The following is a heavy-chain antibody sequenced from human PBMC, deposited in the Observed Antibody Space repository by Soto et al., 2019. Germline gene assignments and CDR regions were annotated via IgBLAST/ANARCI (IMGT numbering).Heavy chain of an antibody. CDR1: GGSVSSGSYY. J-gene: IGHJ4*02. V-gene: IGHV4-61*01. CDR3: ARGSQLTTVTPAYFDY. Sequence: QVQLQESGPGLVKPSETLSLTCTVSGGSVSSGSYYWSWIRQPPGKGLEWIGYIYYSGSTNYNPSLKRRVTISVDTSKNQCSLKLRSVTAADTAVYYCARGSQLTTVTPAYFDYWGQGTLVTVSS. D-gene: IGHD4-17*01. CDR2: IYYSGST.